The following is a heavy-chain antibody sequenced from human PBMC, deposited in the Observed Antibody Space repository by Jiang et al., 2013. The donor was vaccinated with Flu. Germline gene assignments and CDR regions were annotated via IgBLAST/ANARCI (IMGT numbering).Heavy chain of an antibody. CDR3: AKGEEIPWSGWTSTPFDY. D-gene: IGHD6-19*01. V-gene: IGHV3-23*01. J-gene: IGHJ4*02. Sequence: SAISGSGGSTYYADSVKGRFTISRDNSRNTLYLQMNSLRAEDTAVYYCAKGEEIPWSGWTSTPFDYWGQGTLVTVSS. CDR2: ISGSGGST.